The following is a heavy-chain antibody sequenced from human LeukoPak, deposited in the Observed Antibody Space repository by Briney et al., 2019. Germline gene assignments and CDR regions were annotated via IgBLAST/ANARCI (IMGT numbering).Heavy chain of an antibody. CDR2: INHSGST. CDR1: GGSFSGYY. CDR3: ASRGVRFAYYYYMDV. Sequence: SETLSLACAVYGGSFSGYYWSWIRQPPGKGLEWIGEINHSGSTNHNPSLKSRVTISVDTSKNQFSLKLSSVTAADTAVYYCASRGVRFAYYYYMDVWGKGTTVTISS. V-gene: IGHV4-34*01. J-gene: IGHJ6*03. D-gene: IGHD3-10*01.